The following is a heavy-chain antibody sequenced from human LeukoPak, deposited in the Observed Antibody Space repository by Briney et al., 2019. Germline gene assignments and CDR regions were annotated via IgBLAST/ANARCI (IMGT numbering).Heavy chain of an antibody. V-gene: IGHV3-11*04. CDR3: ARDGSGTNAFGFDY. CDR1: GFTFSDYY. J-gene: IGHJ4*02. D-gene: IGHD1-26*01. Sequence: KPGGSLRLSCAASGFTFSDYYMSWIRQVPGKGLEWVSYIGRSGTTIHYADSVKGRFTISWDNAKKSLYLQMNSLRAEDTAVYYCARDGSGTNAFGFDYWGQGTLVTVSS. CDR2: IGRSGTTI.